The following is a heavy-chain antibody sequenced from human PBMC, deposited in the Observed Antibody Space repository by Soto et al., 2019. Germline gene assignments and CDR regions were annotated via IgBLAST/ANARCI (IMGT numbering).Heavy chain of an antibody. D-gene: IGHD3-10*01. CDR1: GYTFTGHV. Sequence: VQLVQSGAEVKEPGASVKVSCQASGYTFTGHVIHWVRQAPGQGLEWMGSINPNSGLRTYAERFRGRVTMTRDMSSRTVYMDLSSLTFDDTAVYYCARESYTHEGFYLWGQGKTVTVSS. CDR2: INPNSGLR. V-gene: IGHV1-2*02. CDR3: ARESYTHEGFYL. J-gene: IGHJ3*01.